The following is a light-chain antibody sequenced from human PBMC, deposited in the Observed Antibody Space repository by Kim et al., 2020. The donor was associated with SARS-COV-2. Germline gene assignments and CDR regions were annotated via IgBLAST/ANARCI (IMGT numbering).Light chain of an antibody. J-gene: IGKJ1*01. Sequence: SPGERATLSCRASQSVSSSYLAWYQQKPGQAPRLRIYGASSRAAGIPDRFSGSGSGTDFTLTIRRLEPEDFAVYYCQQYGSSPWTFGQGTKVDIK. CDR2: GAS. CDR1: QSVSSSY. CDR3: QQYGSSPWT. V-gene: IGKV3-20*01.